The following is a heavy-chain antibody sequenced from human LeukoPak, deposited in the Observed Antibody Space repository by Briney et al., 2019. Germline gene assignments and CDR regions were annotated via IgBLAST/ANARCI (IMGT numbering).Heavy chain of an antibody. J-gene: IGHJ6*02. CDR1: GYTLTSYG. CDR2: ISAYNGDT. CDR3: ARGPQWIVGATTYYYYYGMDV. V-gene: IGHV1-18*01. Sequence: ASVKVSCKASGYTLTSYGISWVRQAPGQGLEWMGWISAYNGDTDYAQKLQGRVTMTTDTSTSTAYMELRSLRSDDTAVYYCARGPQWIVGATTYYYYYGMDVWGQGTTVTVSS. D-gene: IGHD1-26*01.